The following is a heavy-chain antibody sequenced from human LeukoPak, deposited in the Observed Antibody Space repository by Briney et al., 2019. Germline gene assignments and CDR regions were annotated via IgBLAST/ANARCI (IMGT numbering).Heavy chain of an antibody. D-gene: IGHD1-7*01. J-gene: IGHJ6*02. CDR2: IYPGESDT. V-gene: IGHV5-51*01. CDR3: ARGAAGTTPDYYYFGLDV. Sequence: GESLKISCKGSGYRFTDYWIGWVRQMPGKGLEWMGIIYPGESDTRYSPSFQGQVTISADKSINTAHLQWSSLKASDTAMYYCARGAAGTTPDYYYFGLDVWGQGTTVRVSS. CDR1: GYRFTDYW.